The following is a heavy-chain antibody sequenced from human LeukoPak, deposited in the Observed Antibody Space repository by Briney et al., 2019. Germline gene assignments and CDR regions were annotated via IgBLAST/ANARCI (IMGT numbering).Heavy chain of an antibody. CDR1: GGTFSSYA. CDR2: IIPIFGTA. J-gene: IGHJ6*03. D-gene: IGHD6-6*01. Sequence: SVKVSCKASGGTFSSYAISWVRQAPGQGLERMGGIIPIFGTANYAQKFQGRVTITTDESTSTAYMELSSLRSEDTAVYYCACMGSSSEQYYYYYMDVWGKGTTVTVSS. CDR3: ACMGSSSEQYYYYYMDV. V-gene: IGHV1-69*05.